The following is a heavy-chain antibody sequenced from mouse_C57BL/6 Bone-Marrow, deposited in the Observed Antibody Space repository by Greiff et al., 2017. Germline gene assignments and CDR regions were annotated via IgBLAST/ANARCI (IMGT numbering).Heavy chain of an antibody. J-gene: IGHJ4*01. V-gene: IGHV5-6*01. CDR3: ARHGLYYAMDY. Sequence: EVQLVESGGDLVKPGGSLKLSCAASGFTFSSYGMSWVRQTPDKRLEWVATISSGGSYTYYPDSVKGRFTISRDNAKNTLYLQMSSLKSEDTAMYYCARHGLYYAMDYWGQGTSVTVSS. CDR1: GFTFSSYG. CDR2: ISSGGSYT.